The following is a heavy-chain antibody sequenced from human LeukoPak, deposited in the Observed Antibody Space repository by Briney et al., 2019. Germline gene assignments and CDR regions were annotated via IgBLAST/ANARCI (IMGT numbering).Heavy chain of an antibody. CDR3: ARDGTGVAARLNANWFDP. J-gene: IGHJ5*02. Sequence: SQTLSLTCAISGDSVSSNSAAWNWLRQSPSRGLEWLGRTYYRSKLYNDYAVSVKSRITINPDTSKNQFSLQLNSVTPEDTAVYYCARDGTGVAARLNANWFDPWGQGTLVTVSS. CDR2: TYYRSKLYN. CDR1: GDSVSSNSAA. D-gene: IGHD6-6*01. V-gene: IGHV6-1*01.